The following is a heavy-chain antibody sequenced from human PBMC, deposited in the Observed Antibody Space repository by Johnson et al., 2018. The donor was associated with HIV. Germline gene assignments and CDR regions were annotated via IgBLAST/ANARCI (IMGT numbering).Heavy chain of an antibody. Sequence: VQLVESGGGVERPGGSLRLSCAASGFTFDDYAMSWVRQAPGKGLEWVSGINWNGARTGYADSVKGRFTISRDNAKNSLYLQMNSLRAEDTAVYYCAKGQTGYSSSWDSGGAFDIWGQGTMVTVSS. CDR1: GFTFDDYA. V-gene: IGHV3-20*04. J-gene: IGHJ3*02. CDR3: AKGQTGYSSSWDSGGAFDI. D-gene: IGHD6-13*01. CDR2: INWNGART.